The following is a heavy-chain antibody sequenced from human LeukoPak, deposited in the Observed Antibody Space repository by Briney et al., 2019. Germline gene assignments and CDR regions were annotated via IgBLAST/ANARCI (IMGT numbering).Heavy chain of an antibody. CDR3: ATVPVPLYSGYDPYYFDY. CDR2: FYPEDGET. V-gene: IGHV1-24*01. Sequence: ASVKVSCKVSGYTLTELSMHWVRQAPGKGLEWMGGFYPEDGETIYAQKFQGRVTITEDTSTNTAYMELSSLRSEDTAVYYCATVPVPLYSGYDPYYFDYWGQGTLVTVSS. J-gene: IGHJ4*02. CDR1: GYTLTELS. D-gene: IGHD5-12*01.